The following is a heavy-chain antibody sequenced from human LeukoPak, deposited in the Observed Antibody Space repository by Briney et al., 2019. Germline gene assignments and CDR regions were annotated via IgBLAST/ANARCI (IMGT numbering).Heavy chain of an antibody. CDR1: GGSISSSSYY. V-gene: IGHV4-39*01. CDR3: ARRMWFGELYYFDY. J-gene: IGHJ4*02. Sequence: KASETLSLTCTVSGGSISSSSYYWGWIRQPPGKGLEWIGSIYYSGSTYYNPSLKSRVTISVDTSKNQFSLKLSSVTAADTAVYYCARRMWFGELYYFDYWGQGTLATVSS. D-gene: IGHD3-10*01. CDR2: IYYSGST.